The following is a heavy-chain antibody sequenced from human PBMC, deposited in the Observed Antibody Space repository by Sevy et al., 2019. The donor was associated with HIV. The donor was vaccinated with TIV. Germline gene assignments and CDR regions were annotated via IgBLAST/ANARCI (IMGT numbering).Heavy chain of an antibody. CDR1: GFTFSDYY. J-gene: IGHJ4*02. V-gene: IGHV3-11*01. CDR3: ARTLTTTVYSSGWYGTFDY. D-gene: IGHD6-19*01. Sequence: GGSLRLSCAASGFTFSDYYMSWIRQAPGKGLEWVSYISSSGSTIYYANSVKGRYDISRDNAKNSLYLQMNSLRAEETAVYDCARTLTTTVYSSGWYGTFDYWGQGTLVTVSS. CDR2: ISSSGSTI.